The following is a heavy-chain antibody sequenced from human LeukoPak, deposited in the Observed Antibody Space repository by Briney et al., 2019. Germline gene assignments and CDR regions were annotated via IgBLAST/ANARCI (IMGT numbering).Heavy chain of an antibody. J-gene: IGHJ4*02. CDR3: AREGAYYGRNFDY. CDR2: ISSSSSTI. D-gene: IGHD3-22*01. CDR1: GFSFSNYS. Sequence: GGSLRLSCAASGFSFSNYSMNWVRQAPGKGLEWVSYISSSSSTIYYADSVKGRFTISRDNGKNSLYLQMNSLRDEDTAVFYCAREGAYYGRNFDYWGQGTLVTVSS. V-gene: IGHV3-48*02.